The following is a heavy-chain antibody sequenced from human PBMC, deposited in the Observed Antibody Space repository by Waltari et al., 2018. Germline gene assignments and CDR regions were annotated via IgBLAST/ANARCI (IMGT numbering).Heavy chain of an antibody. V-gene: IGHV4-34*01. CDR1: GGSFSGYY. Sequence: QVQLQQWGAGLLKPSETLSLTCAVYGGSFSGYYWSWIRQPPGKGLEWIGEINHSGSTNSNPSLKSRVTISVDTSKNQFSLKLSSVTAADTAVYYCARGLYYDFWSGYYGGKSRDWFDPWGQGTLVTVSS. CDR2: INHSGST. D-gene: IGHD3-3*01. CDR3: ARGLYYDFWSGYYGGKSRDWFDP. J-gene: IGHJ5*02.